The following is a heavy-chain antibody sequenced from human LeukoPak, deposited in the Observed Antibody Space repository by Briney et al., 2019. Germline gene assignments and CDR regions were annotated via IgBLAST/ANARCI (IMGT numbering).Heavy chain of an antibody. CDR3: ARVVSSGSPLDY. CDR1: GFIFNNYV. J-gene: IGHJ4*02. D-gene: IGHD3-22*01. Sequence: PGGSLRLSCAASGFIFNNYVMHWVRQAPGKGLEWVAVISYDGNTKNDADSVKGRFTISRDNSKNTVFLEMSSLRPEDTAVYYCARVVSSGSPLDYWGQGTLVTVSS. CDR2: ISYDGNTK. V-gene: IGHV3-30*04.